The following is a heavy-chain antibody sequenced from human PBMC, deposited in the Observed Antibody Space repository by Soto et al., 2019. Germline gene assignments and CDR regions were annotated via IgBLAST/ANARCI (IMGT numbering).Heavy chain of an antibody. V-gene: IGHV4-31*03. Sequence: SATLSLTCTVSGASISCGRSYWSWIRQHPGKGLEWIGYMFYSGSTYYHPSLKSRVNISADTSKNQFSLRLTSVTPADTAVYYCARDNGYGHFDSWGQGTLVTVS. D-gene: IGHD5-12*01. CDR3: ARDNGYGHFDS. J-gene: IGHJ4*02. CDR2: MFYSGST. CDR1: GASISCGRSY.